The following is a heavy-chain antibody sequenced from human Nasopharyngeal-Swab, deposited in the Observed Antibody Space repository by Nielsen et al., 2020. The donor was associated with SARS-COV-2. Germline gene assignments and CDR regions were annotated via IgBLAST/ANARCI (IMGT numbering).Heavy chain of an antibody. Sequence: GESLKISCVASGFTFSDYYMTWIRQAPGKGLEWVANIKQDGSEKYYVDSVKGRFTISRDNAKNSLYLQMNSLRAEDTAVYYCARVRVAGTYYYYYYMDVWGKGTTVTVSS. CDR1: GFTFSDYY. J-gene: IGHJ6*03. CDR2: IKQDGSEK. CDR3: ARVRVAGTYYYYYYMDV. V-gene: IGHV3-7*03. D-gene: IGHD6-19*01.